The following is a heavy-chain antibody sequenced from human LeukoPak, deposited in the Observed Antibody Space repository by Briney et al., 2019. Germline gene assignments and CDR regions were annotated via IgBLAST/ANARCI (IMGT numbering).Heavy chain of an antibody. CDR3: ASSLRYFDWPLSSYYYYGMDV. CDR1: GGTFSSYA. CDR2: IIPIFGIA. Sequence: SVKVSCKASGGTFSSYAISWVRQAPGQGLEWMGRIIPIFGIANYAQKFQGRVTITADKSTSTAYMELSSLRSEDTAVYYCASSLRYFDWPLSSYYYYGMDVWGKGTTVTVSS. V-gene: IGHV1-69*04. D-gene: IGHD3-9*01. J-gene: IGHJ6*04.